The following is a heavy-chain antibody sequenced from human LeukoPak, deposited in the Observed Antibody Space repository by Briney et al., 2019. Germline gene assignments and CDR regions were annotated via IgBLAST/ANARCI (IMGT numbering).Heavy chain of an antibody. Sequence: SQTLSLTCTVSGGSISSGGDYWSWIRHHPGKGLEWIGYIYFSGNTYYNPSLKSRLTISVDTSKNQFSLNLNSVTAADTAVYYCARANRRCTSTSCSDAFDIWGQGTTVTDSS. CDR1: GGSISSGGDY. CDR3: ARANRRCTSTSCSDAFDI. D-gene: IGHD2-2*01. J-gene: IGHJ3*02. V-gene: IGHV4-31*03. CDR2: IYFSGNT.